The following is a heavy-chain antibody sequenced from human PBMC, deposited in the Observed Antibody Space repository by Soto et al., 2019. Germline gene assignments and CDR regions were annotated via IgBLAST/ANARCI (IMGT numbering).Heavy chain of an antibody. CDR3: ATSGVITMIVVAQFDY. CDR1: GYTLTELS. CDR2: FDPEDGET. V-gene: IGHV1-24*01. J-gene: IGHJ4*02. D-gene: IGHD3-22*01. Sequence: ASVKVSCKVSGYTLTELSMHWVRQAPGKGLEWMGGFDPEDGETIYAQKFQGRVTMTEDTSTDTAYMELSSLRSEDTAVYYCATSGVITMIVVAQFDYWGQGXLVTVYS.